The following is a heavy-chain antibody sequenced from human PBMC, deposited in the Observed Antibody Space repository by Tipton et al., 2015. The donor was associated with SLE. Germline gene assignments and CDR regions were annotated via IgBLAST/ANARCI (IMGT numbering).Heavy chain of an antibody. CDR2: IWPGDSDT. CDR1: GYIFTSSW. Sequence: VQLVQSGAEVKQSGESLKISCKGSGYIFTSSWIAWVRQMPGKGLEWMGIIWPGDSDTKYSPSFQGQVSISADKSISTAYLQWSSLKASDTAIYYCARGAYSSWYVLNYWGRGTLVTVSS. CDR3: ARGAYSSWYVLNY. D-gene: IGHD6-13*01. V-gene: IGHV5-51*03. J-gene: IGHJ4*02.